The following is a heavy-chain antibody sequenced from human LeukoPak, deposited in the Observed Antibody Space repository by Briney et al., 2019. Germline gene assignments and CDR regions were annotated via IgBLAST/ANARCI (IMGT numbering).Heavy chain of an antibody. Sequence: ASVKVSCKASGYTFTSYDINWVRQATGQGLEWMGWMNPNSGNTGYAQKFQGRVTITADKSTSTAYMELSSLRSEDTAVYYCASLNCGGDCQADPWGQGTLVTVSS. CDR3: ASLNCGGDCQADP. CDR1: GYTFTSYD. D-gene: IGHD2-21*02. J-gene: IGHJ5*02. CDR2: MNPNSGNT. V-gene: IGHV1-8*03.